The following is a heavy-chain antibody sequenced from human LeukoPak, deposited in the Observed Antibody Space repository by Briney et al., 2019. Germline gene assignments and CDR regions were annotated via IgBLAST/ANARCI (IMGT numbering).Heavy chain of an antibody. CDR3: ARDHSDTFDLGISWWIDP. CDR1: GYTFSGYY. D-gene: IGHD3-16*01. CDR2: INPSDGYT. Sequence: ASVKVSCKASGYTFSGYYIHWVRQAPGQGFEWMGIINPSDGYTEYGQKFQGRVTMTRDTSTSTVFMDLSSLRSEDTAIYYCARDHSDTFDLGISWWIDPWGQGTPVTVSS. J-gene: IGHJ5*02. V-gene: IGHV1-46*01.